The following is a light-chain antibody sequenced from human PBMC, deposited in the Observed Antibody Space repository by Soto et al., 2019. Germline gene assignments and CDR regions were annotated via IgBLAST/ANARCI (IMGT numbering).Light chain of an antibody. V-gene: IGKV3-20*01. CDR2: DGT. CDR1: QNVGNNY. Sequence: EIVLTQSPGTLSLSPGERATLSCRASQNVGNNYLAWFQQKPGQAPRLLIDDGTRRATGIPDRFSGSGSGTELTLTIIRLEPADFAVSYCQQCASSPLTFGGGTKLEIK. CDR3: QQCASSPLT. J-gene: IGKJ4*01.